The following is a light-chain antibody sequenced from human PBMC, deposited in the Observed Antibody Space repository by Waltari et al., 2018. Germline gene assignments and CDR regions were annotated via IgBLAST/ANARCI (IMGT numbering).Light chain of an antibody. CDR1: QSLGHSDGNTY. V-gene: IGKV2-30*02. J-gene: IGKJ1*01. CDR2: KVS. Sequence: VVMTQSPLSLPVTLGQPASISCRSSQSLGHSDGNTYLNWFQQRPGQSPRRLIYKVSNRDAGVPDRFSGRGSGTDFTLNISTVEAEDGGVYYCMQGSHWPPWTFGQGTKVEIK. CDR3: MQGSHWPPWT.